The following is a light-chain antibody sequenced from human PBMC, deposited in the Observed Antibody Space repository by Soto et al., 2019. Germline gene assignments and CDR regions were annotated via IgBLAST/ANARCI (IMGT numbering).Light chain of an antibody. V-gene: IGKV3-11*01. Sequence: ETVLTQSPATLSLSPGERAILSCRASQSVSSYLAWYQQKPGQAPRLLISDASNRATGIPARFSGSGSGTDFTLTISSLEPEDFAVYYCQQRSSWPLTFGGGTKVEIQ. J-gene: IGKJ4*01. CDR3: QQRSSWPLT. CDR2: DAS. CDR1: QSVSSY.